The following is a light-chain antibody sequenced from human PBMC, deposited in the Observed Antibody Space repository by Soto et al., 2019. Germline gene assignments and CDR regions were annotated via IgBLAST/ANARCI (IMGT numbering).Light chain of an antibody. J-gene: IGLJ3*02. Sequence: QSVLTQPASVSGSPGQSITISCTGTSSDVGGYNYVSWYQHHPGKAPKLIISEVTNRPSGVSDRFSGSKSGNTASLTISGLQAEDEGVYHCNSYAGSSIHWVFGEGTKLTVL. CDR2: EVT. V-gene: IGLV2-14*01. CDR1: SSDVGGYNY. CDR3: NSYAGSSIHWV.